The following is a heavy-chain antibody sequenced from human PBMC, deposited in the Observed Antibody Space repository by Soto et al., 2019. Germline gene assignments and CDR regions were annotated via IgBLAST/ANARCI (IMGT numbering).Heavy chain of an antibody. CDR2: IYPGDSDT. CDR3: ARQNFWSCFHDRVYYYYYMDF. Sequence: GESLKISCRGSGYSFTSYWIGWVRQMPGKGLEWMGIIYPGDSDTRYSPSFQGQVTISADKSISTAYLQWSSLKASDTAMYYCARQNFWSCFHDRVYYYYYMDFWGKGTTVTVSS. CDR1: GYSFTSYW. V-gene: IGHV5-51*01. J-gene: IGHJ6*03. D-gene: IGHD3-3*01.